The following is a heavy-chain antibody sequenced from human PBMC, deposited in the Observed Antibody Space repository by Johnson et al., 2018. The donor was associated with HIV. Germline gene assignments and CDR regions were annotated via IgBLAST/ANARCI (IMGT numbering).Heavy chain of an antibody. CDR1: GFTVSRNY. V-gene: IGHV3-53*01. J-gene: IGHJ3*02. Sequence: VQLVESGGGVVQPGGSLRLSCAASGFTVSRNYMSWVRQAPGKGLEWVSVIYSGGSTYYADSVKGRFTISRDNSKNTLYLQMKSLRAEDTAVYYCASVSSGWYGGAFDIWGQGTMVTVSS. CDR3: ASVSSGWYGGAFDI. CDR2: IYSGGST. D-gene: IGHD6-19*01.